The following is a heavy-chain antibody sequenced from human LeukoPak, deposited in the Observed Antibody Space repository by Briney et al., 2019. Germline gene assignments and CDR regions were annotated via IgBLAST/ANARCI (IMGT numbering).Heavy chain of an antibody. CDR1: GYTFISYD. J-gene: IGHJ4*02. V-gene: IGHV1-8*01. D-gene: IGHD6-13*01. CDR3: ARGLYSSSWGADY. Sequence: ASVKVSCKASGYTFISYDIDWVRQATGQGLEWMGGMSPNSGNTGYAQKFQGRVTITRNTSISTAYMELSSLRSEDTAVYYCARGLYSSSWGADYWGQGTLVTVSS. CDR2: MSPNSGNT.